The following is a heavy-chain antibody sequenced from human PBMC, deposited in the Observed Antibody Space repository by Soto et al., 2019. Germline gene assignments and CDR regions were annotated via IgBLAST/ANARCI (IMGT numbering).Heavy chain of an antibody. V-gene: IGHV3-30-3*01. CDR1: GFTFSSYA. Sequence: GGSLRLSCAASGFTFSSYAMHWVRQAPGKGLEWVAVISYDGSNKYYADSVKGRFTISRDNSKNTLYLQMNSLRAEDTAVYYCAKVPSSSGRAHFDYWGQGTLVTVSS. CDR2: ISYDGSNK. J-gene: IGHJ4*02. D-gene: IGHD2-15*01. CDR3: AKVPSSSGRAHFDY.